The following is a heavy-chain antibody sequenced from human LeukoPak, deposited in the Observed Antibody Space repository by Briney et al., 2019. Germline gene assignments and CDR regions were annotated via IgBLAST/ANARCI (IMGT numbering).Heavy chain of an antibody. CDR3: AREFPRGYCSSTSCRWFDP. V-gene: IGHV4-59*12. D-gene: IGHD2-2*03. CDR1: GGSISSYY. Sequence: SETLSLTCTVSGGSISSYYWSWIRQPPGKGLEWIGYIYYSGSTNYNPSLKSRVTMSVDTSKNQFSLKLSSVTAADTAVYYCAREFPRGYCSSTSCRWFDPWGQGTLVTVSS. CDR2: IYYSGST. J-gene: IGHJ5*02.